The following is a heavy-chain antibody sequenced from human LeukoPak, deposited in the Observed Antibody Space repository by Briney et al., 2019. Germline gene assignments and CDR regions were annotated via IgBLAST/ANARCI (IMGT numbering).Heavy chain of an antibody. CDR3: AREKGYCSGGSCAPAFDY. Sequence: PSETLSLTCTVSGGSISSYYWSWIRQPPGKGLEWIGYIYYSGSTNYNPSLKSRVTISVDTSKNQFSLKLSSVTAADTAVYYCAREKGYCSGGSCAPAFDYWGQGTLVTVSS. CDR1: GGSISSYY. D-gene: IGHD2-15*01. CDR2: IYYSGST. V-gene: IGHV4-59*01. J-gene: IGHJ4*02.